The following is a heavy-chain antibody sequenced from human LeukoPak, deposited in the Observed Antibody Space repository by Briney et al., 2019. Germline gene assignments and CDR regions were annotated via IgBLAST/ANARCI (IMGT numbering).Heavy chain of an antibody. V-gene: IGHV1-2*02. D-gene: IGHD3-10*01. Sequence: ASVKVSCKASGYTFTGYYMHWVRQAPGQGLEWMGWINPNSGGTNYAQKFQGRVTMTRDTSISTAYMELSRLRSDDTAVYYCARGIWFGESTDAFDIWGQGTMVTVSS. CDR1: GYTFTGYY. CDR2: INPNSGGT. CDR3: ARGIWFGESTDAFDI. J-gene: IGHJ3*02.